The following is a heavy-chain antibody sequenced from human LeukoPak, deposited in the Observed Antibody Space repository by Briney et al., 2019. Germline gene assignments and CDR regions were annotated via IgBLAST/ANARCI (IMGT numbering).Heavy chain of an antibody. D-gene: IGHD6-19*01. V-gene: IGHV3-21*01. Sequence: PGGSLRLSCAAXGXXXXXXSXXXXXXAPGXGLXXVSFISSSSGYIYYADSGKGRSTISRDNAKNSLYLQMNSLRAEDTAVYYCARGAQWFDYWGQGTLVTVSS. CDR1: GXXXXXXS. J-gene: IGHJ4*02. CDR3: ARGAQWFDY. CDR2: ISSSSGYI.